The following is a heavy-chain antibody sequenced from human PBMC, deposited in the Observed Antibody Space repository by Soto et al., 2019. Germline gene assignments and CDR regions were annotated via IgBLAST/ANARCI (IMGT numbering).Heavy chain of an antibody. Sequence: QVTLKESGPVLVKPTETLTLRCTVSGLSISDSEMGVSWIRQPPGKALEWLAHIDSSGEKSYRTFLKSRLTNYTSTSKSQIFLIMTNMDPADTGTYYCARRHLAVAVSPWFDPWGQGILVTVSS. CDR1: GLSISDSEMG. D-gene: IGHD6-19*01. J-gene: IGHJ5*02. V-gene: IGHV2-26*01. CDR3: ARRHLAVAVSPWFDP. CDR2: IDSSGEK.